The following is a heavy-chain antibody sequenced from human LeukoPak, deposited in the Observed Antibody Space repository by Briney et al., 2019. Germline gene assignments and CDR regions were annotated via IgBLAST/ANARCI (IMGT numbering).Heavy chain of an antibody. D-gene: IGHD6-19*01. CDR3: AREDIRLDYFDY. J-gene: IGHJ4*02. Sequence: QPGRSLRLSCAASGFTFSGYSMHWVRQAPGRGLEWVSYISGSGVTMYYADSVKGRFTISRDDAKNSLYLQMNSLRAEDTAVYYCAREDIRLDYFDYWGQGTLVTVSS. CDR1: GFTFSGYS. CDR2: ISGSGVTM. V-gene: IGHV3-48*03.